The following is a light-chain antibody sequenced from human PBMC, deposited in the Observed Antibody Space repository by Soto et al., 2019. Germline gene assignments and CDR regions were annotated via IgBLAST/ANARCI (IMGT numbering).Light chain of an antibody. J-gene: IGLJ3*02. CDR2: VNIDGSH. V-gene: IGLV4-69*02. Sequence: QSVLTQSPSASASLGASVTITCTLSSGHSNYGIAWHQQQPQKGPRYLMIVNIDGSHNRGAGIPDRFSGSSSGAERYLTISSLQSEDEADYYCQTWGTGIQVFGGGTKLTVL. CDR1: SGHSNYG. CDR3: QTWGTGIQV.